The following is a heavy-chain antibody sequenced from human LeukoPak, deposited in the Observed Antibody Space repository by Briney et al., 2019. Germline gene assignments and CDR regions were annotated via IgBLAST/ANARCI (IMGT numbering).Heavy chain of an antibody. D-gene: IGHD2-15*01. CDR1: GFAFSGYN. J-gene: IGHJ4*02. CDR3: ARVLRDYYFDF. Sequence: GGSPRLSCAASGFAFSGYNMNWVRQAPGKGLEWISSITASSIYIYHADSVKGRFTVSRDNAKNLLFLQMDSLRAEDTAVYYCARVLRDYYFDFWGQGTLVTVSS. V-gene: IGHV3-21*01. CDR2: ITASSIYI.